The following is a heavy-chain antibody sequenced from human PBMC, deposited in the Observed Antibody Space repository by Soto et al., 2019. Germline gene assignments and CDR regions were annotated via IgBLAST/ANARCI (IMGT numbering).Heavy chain of an antibody. Sequence: QVQLVESGGGVVQPGRSLRLSCAASGFTFSSYGMHWVRKAPGKGLEWVAVIWYDGSNKYYADSVKGRFTISRDNSKNTLYLQMNSLRAEDTAVYYCARGSVTNILYWGQGTLVTVSS. CDR3: ARGSVTNILY. D-gene: IGHD4-17*01. CDR2: IWYDGSNK. CDR1: GFTFSSYG. V-gene: IGHV3-33*01. J-gene: IGHJ4*02.